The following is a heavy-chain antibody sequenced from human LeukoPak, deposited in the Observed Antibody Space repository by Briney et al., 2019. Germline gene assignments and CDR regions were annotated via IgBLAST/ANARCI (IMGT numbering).Heavy chain of an antibody. Sequence: SETLSLTCTVSGGSISSSSYYWGWIRQPPGKGLEWIGSIYYGGSTYYNPSLKSRVTISVDTSKNQFSLKLSSVTAADTAVYYCARDSQYYYDSSGYYRPNYYYYYMDVWGKGTTVTVSS. CDR2: IYYGGST. CDR3: ARDSQYYYDSSGYYRPNYYYYYMDV. J-gene: IGHJ6*03. D-gene: IGHD3-22*01. CDR1: GGSISSSSYY. V-gene: IGHV4-39*07.